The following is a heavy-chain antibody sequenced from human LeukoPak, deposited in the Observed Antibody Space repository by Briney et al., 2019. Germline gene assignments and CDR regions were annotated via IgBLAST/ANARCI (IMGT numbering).Heavy chain of an antibody. V-gene: IGHV4-59*01. D-gene: IGHD3-10*01. CDR1: GGSISGYY. Sequence: SETLSLTCTVSGGSISGYYWSWIRQPPGKGLEWIGYIYYSGSTNYNPSLKSRVTISVDTSKNQFSLKLSSVTAADTAVYYCARGSMVRGVMAVDYWGQGTLVTVSS. CDR3: ARGSMVRGVMAVDY. J-gene: IGHJ4*02. CDR2: IYYSGST.